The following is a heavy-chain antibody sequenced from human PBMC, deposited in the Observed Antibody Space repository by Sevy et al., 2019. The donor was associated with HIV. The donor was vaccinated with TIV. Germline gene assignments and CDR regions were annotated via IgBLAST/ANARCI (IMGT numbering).Heavy chain of an antibody. CDR1: GFTFTTYW. V-gene: IGHV5-51*01. CDR2: IYPDDSDT. Sequence: GESLKISCKGSGFTFTTYWIGWVRQMPGKGLEWIGIIYPDDSDTRYSPSFQGQVTISVDKSISTAYLQWSTLKASDTAMYYCARHHASYGVTPYYYHYGLDVWGQGTTVTVSS. J-gene: IGHJ6*02. D-gene: IGHD4-17*01. CDR3: ARHHASYGVTPYYYHYGLDV.